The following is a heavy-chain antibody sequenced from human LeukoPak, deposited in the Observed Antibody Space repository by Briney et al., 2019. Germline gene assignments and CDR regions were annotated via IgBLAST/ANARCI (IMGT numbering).Heavy chain of an antibody. V-gene: IGHV3-23*01. Sequence: GGSLRLSCAASGFTFGSYAMSWVRQAPGKGLEWVSAISGSGGSTYYADSVKGRFTISRDNSKNTLYLQMNSLRAEDTAVYYCAKASGYSSSWYVDYWGQGTLVTVSS. D-gene: IGHD6-13*01. J-gene: IGHJ4*02. CDR1: GFTFGSYA. CDR2: ISGSGGST. CDR3: AKASGYSSSWYVDY.